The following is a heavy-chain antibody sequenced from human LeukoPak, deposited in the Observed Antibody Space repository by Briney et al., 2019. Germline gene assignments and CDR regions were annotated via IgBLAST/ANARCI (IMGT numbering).Heavy chain of an antibody. CDR1: GYTFSNYW. Sequence: GGSLRLSCAASGYTFSNYWMTWVRQAPGEGLEWVANINQDGSVIYYVDSLKGRFTISRDNAKKSVHLQMNSLRAEDTAVYYCARIGYSSSSLDYWGQGTLVSVSS. CDR2: INQDGSVI. J-gene: IGHJ4*02. D-gene: IGHD6-13*01. CDR3: ARIGYSSSSLDY. V-gene: IGHV3-7*01.